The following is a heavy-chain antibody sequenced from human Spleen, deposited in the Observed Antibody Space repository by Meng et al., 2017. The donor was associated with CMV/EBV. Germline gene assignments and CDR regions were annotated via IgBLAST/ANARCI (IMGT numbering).Heavy chain of an antibody. CDR3: TRPGFIYDSSGYYYGY. CDR1: FSGAA. V-gene: IGHV3-73*01. CDR2: IRSKANSDAT. J-gene: IGHJ4*02. Sequence: FSGAAMHWVRQASGKGLEGVGRIRSKANSDATAYAASVKGRFTISRDDSKNTAYLQMNSLKTEDTAVYYCTRPGFIYDSSGYYYGYWGQGTLVTVSS. D-gene: IGHD3-22*01.